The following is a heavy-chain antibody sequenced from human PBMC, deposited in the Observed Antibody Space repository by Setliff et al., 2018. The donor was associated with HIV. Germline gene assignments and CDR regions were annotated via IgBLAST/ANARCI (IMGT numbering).Heavy chain of an antibody. D-gene: IGHD5-18*01. CDR3: ASGENLQPRMDV. V-gene: IGHV1-69*05. J-gene: IGHJ6*02. CDR1: GGTFSSYA. Sequence: GASVKVSCKASGGTFSSYAISWVRQAPGQGLEWMAGIMPIFGTVSHTQKFQGRVRISTDESTNTVYMELTSLRSEDTAVYYCASGENLQPRMDVWGQGTTVTVSS. CDR2: IMPIFGTV.